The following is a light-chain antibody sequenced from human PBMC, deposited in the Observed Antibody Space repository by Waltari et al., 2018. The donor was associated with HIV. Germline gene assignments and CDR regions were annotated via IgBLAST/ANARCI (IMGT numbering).Light chain of an antibody. Sequence: SRDLTQPPSVSVSPGPTAGPPRSGAAFTETYPCWYQQKAGQATVLVIFKDTERPSGIPERFSASSSGTTVTLTITSVEAEDEAEYFCQSSDTTASHELFGGGTKLTVL. CDR2: KDT. CDR3: QSSDTTASHEL. J-gene: IGLJ2*01. CDR1: AFTETY. V-gene: IGLV3-25*03.